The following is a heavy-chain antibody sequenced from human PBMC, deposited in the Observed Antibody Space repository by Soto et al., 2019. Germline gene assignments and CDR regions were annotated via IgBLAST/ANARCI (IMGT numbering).Heavy chain of an antibody. CDR3: ARVISGYSYGYGSYYFDY. V-gene: IGHV4-61*01. D-gene: IGHD5-18*01. CDR2: IYYSGST. CDR1: GGSVSSGSYY. Sequence: QVQLQESGPGLVKPSETLSLTCTVSGGSVSSGSYYWSWIRQPPGKGLEWIGYIYYSGSTNYNPSLKSRGTISVDTSKNQFSLKLSSVTAADTAVYYCARVISGYSYGYGSYYFDYWGQGTLVTVSS. J-gene: IGHJ4*02.